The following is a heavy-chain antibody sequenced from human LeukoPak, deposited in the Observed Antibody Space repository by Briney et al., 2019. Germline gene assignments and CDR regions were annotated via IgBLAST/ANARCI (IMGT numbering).Heavy chain of an antibody. CDR3: ARDRNYYASSGYYGIDY. V-gene: IGHV3-74*01. Sequence: PGGSLRLSCAASGFTFSMYWMHWVRPAPGKGLLWVSRINSDGSSTTYADSVKGRFTISRDNAKNTLYLQMDSLSAEDTAVYSCARDRNYYASSGYYGIDYWGQGTLVTVSS. J-gene: IGHJ4*02. CDR1: GFTFSMYW. CDR2: INSDGSST. D-gene: IGHD3-22*01.